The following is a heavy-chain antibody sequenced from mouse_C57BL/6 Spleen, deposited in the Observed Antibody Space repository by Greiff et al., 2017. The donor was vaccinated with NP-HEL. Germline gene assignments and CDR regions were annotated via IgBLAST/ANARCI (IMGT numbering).Heavy chain of an antibody. V-gene: IGHV14-2*01. CDR1: GFNIKDYY. CDR3: AREGGQLRLRGYVDY. CDR2: IDPEDGET. J-gene: IGHJ2*01. D-gene: IGHD3-2*02. Sequence: DVQLQESGAELVKPGASVKLSCTASGFNIKDYYMHWVKQRTEQGLEWIGRIDPEDGETKYAPKFQGKATITADTSSTTAYLQLSSLTSEDTAVYYCAREGGQLRLRGYVDYWGQGTTLTVSS.